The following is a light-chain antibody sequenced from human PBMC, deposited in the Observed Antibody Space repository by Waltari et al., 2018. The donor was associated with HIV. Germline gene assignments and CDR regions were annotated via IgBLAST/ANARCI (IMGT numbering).Light chain of an antibody. Sequence: EIVMTQSPATLSVSPRERATLSCRASQSVNSNLAWYHQKPGQAPRLLIYGASTRATGIPARFSGSGSGTDFTLTISSLQSEDFAVYYCQQYKNWPYTFGQGTKLEIK. CDR3: QQYKNWPYT. CDR1: QSVNSN. CDR2: GAS. J-gene: IGKJ2*01. V-gene: IGKV3-15*01.